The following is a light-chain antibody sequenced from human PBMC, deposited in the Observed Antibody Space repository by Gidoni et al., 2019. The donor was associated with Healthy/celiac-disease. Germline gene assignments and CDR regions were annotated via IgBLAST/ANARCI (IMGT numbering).Light chain of an antibody. CDR1: QGMSSY. CDR3: QQYYSYPPWT. Sequence: AIRMTQAPSSCSASTGDRVTITCRSSQGMSSYLAWYQQKPGKATKLLIYAASTLQSGVPSRSSGSGSVTDFTPPISCLQSPDFAPYYCQQYYSYPPWTFGQGTKVEIK. V-gene: IGKV1-8*01. CDR2: AAS. J-gene: IGKJ1*01.